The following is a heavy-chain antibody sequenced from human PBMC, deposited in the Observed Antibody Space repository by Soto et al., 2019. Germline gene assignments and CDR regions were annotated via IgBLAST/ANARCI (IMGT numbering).Heavy chain of an antibody. Sequence: QVQLVQSGAEVKKPGSSVKVSCLASRGTFNRYAINWVRQAPGHGLEWLGALVPQFGTPNYAQKFQDRVTIVADEATNTTSMALLGLTSDDTAVYYCARQNRDTPIVPVDVWGQGTLVTVSS. CDR3: ARQNRDTPIVPVDV. D-gene: IGHD5-18*01. CDR1: RGTFNRYA. J-gene: IGHJ4*02. CDR2: LVPQFGTP. V-gene: IGHV1-69*01.